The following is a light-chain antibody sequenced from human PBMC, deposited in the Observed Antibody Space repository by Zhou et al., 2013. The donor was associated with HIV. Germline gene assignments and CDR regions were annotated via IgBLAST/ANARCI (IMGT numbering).Light chain of an antibody. Sequence: IQMTQSPSSLSASVGDRVAITCRASQNIGDYLNWYQHKPGKAPKLLIYGASSLQSGVPPRFTGGGSGTTFTLTISSLQPEDFATYYCQQYSTIPWTFGQGTKVEI. CDR1: QNIGDY. J-gene: IGKJ1*01. V-gene: IGKV1-39*01. CDR3: QQYSTIPWT. CDR2: GAS.